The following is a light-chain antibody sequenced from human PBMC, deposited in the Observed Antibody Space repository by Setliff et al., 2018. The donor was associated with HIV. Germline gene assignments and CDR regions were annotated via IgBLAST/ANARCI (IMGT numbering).Light chain of an antibody. CDR2: EVS. Sequence: QSALTQPPSASGSPGQSVTISCTGTSSYVGGYNYVSWYQQHPGKAPKLMIYEVSKRPSGVPDRFSGSKSGNTASLTVSGLQAEDEADYYCSSYAGSNNYVFGTGTKVTGL. CDR1: SSYVGGYNY. V-gene: IGLV2-8*01. CDR3: SSYAGSNNYV. J-gene: IGLJ1*01.